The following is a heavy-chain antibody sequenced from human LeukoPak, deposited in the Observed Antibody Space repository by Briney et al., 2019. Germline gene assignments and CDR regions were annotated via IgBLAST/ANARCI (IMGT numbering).Heavy chain of an antibody. CDR1: GFTFSSYS. CDR2: IWYDGSHQ. Sequence: GKSLGLSCAASGFTFSSYSMQWVRRAPGKGLEWVAFIWYDGSHQYYADSVKGRFTISRDSSKNTLYLQMSSLRVEDTAVYYCARDLNILGSYYLDYWGQGTLVTVSS. J-gene: IGHJ4*02. D-gene: IGHD1-26*01. CDR3: ARDLNILGSYYLDY. V-gene: IGHV3-33*01.